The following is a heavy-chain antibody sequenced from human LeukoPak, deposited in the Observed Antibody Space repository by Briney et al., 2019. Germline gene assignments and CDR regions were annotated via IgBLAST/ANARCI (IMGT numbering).Heavy chain of an antibody. CDR1: GYGFTSYW. V-gene: IGHV5-51*01. D-gene: IGHD6-13*01. Sequence: GESLQISFKGSGYGFTSYWIGWVRQVPGKGLEWMGIIYPGDSDTRYSPSFQGQVTISADKSISTAYLQWSSLKASDTAMYYCATLNSSSWYMDWGQGTLVTVSS. CDR2: IYPGDSDT. J-gene: IGHJ4*02. CDR3: ATLNSSSWYMD.